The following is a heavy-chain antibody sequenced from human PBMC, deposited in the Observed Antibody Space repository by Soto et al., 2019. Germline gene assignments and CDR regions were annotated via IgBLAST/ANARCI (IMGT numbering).Heavy chain of an antibody. CDR3: ARRRSTTYFDY. V-gene: IGHV4-31*03. Sequence: SETLSLTCTVSGGSISSCGYYWSWIRQHPGKGLEWIGYIYYSGSTYYNPSLKSRVTISVDTSKNQFPLKLSSVTAADTAVYYCARRRSTTYFDYWGQGTLVTVSS. J-gene: IGHJ4*02. CDR1: GGSISSCGYY. D-gene: IGHD2-2*01. CDR2: IYYSGST.